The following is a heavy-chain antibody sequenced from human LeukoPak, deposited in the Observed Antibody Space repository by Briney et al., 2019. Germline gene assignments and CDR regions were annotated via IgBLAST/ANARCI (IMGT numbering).Heavy chain of an antibody. D-gene: IGHD5-18*01. Sequence: PGGSLRLSCVASGFTFSSHWMTWVRQAPGKGLEWVANIKQDGSEKHYVDYVRGRFTISRDNAKNSLFLQMSRLGAEDTALYYCARPIMGIQETIDYWGQGTLVTVSS. J-gene: IGHJ4*02. V-gene: IGHV3-7*01. CDR1: GFTFSSHW. CDR2: IKQDGSEK. CDR3: ARPIMGIQETIDY.